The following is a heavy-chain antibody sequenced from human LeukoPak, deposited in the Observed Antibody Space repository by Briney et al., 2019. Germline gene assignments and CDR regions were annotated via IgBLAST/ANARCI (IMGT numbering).Heavy chain of an antibody. D-gene: IGHD5-12*01. CDR1: GFTFSSYA. Sequence: GGSLRLSCAASGFTFSSYAMSWGRQAPGKGLEWVSAISGSGGSTYYADSVKGRFTIYQHNSKNTMYLQINTLRAQDTAVYYCAKRVAYYYYYMDVWGKGTTVTVSS. CDR3: AKRVAYYYYYMDV. J-gene: IGHJ6*03. V-gene: IGHV3-23*01. CDR2: ISGSGGST.